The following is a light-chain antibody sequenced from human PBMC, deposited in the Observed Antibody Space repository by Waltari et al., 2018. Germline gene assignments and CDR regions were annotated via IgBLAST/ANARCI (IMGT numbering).Light chain of an antibody. Sequence: SYVLTQPPSVSVAPGETARITCEGNKIERKNDQWYHQKPGQAPVLVVYDDTDRPSGIPERFSGSNSGDTATLTISRVEAGDEADYYCHVWDASRDHVVFGGGTKLTVL. CDR2: DDT. J-gene: IGLJ2*01. CDR3: HVWDASRDHVV. V-gene: IGLV3-21*02. CDR1: KIERKN.